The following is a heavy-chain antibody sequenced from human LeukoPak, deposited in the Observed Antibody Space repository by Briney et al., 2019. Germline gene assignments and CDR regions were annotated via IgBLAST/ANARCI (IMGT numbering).Heavy chain of an antibody. J-gene: IGHJ4*02. D-gene: IGHD3-10*01. CDR2: INHSGST. CDR3: ARDGYGSGSY. V-gene: IGHV4-34*01. Sequence: SETLSLTCTVSGGSISSYYWSWIRQPPGKGLEWIGEINHSGSTNYNPSLKSRVTISVDTSKNQFSLKLSSVTAADTAVYYCARDGYGSGSYWGQGTLVTVSS. CDR1: GGSISSYY.